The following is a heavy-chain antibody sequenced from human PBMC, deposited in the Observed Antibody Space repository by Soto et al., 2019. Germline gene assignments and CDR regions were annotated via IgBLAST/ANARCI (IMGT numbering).Heavy chain of an antibody. J-gene: IGHJ6*02. CDR3: ARIRMTTVTTFGPGYYGMDV. CDR2: IFSNDEK. D-gene: IGHD4-4*01. Sequence: QVTLKESGPVLVKPTETLTLTCTVSGFSLSNARMGVSWIRQPPGKALEWLAHIFSNDEKSYSTSLKSRLTISKDTSKSQVVLTMTNMVPVDTATYYCARIRMTTVTTFGPGYYGMDVWGQGTTVTVSS. V-gene: IGHV2-26*01. CDR1: GFSLSNARMG.